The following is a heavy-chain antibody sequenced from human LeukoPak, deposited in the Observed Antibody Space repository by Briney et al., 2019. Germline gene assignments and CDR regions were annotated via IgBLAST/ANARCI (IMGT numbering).Heavy chain of an antibody. CDR3: ARKEGLIGAFDI. D-gene: IGHD3-16*01. CDR1: GDTFTTYW. V-gene: IGHV5-51*01. CDR2: IYPDDSDT. J-gene: IGHJ3*02. Sequence: GESLKISCKGSGDTFTTYWIGWVRQMPGKGLEWMGIIYPDDSDTRYSPSFQGQVTISADKSISTAYLQWSSLKASDTAMYYCARKEGLIGAFDIWGQGTMVTVSS.